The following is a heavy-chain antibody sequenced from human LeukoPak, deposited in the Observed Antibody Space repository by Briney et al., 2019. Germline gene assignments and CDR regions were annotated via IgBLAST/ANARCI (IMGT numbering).Heavy chain of an antibody. CDR1: GFTFSSYA. CDR2: ISYDGSNK. J-gene: IGHJ4*02. D-gene: IGHD3-22*01. CDR3: ARDSRYYYDSSGYYRFDY. V-gene: IGHV3-30*04. Sequence: GGSLRLSCAASGFTFSSYAMHWVRQAPGKGLEWVAVISYDGSNKYYADSVKGRFTISRDNAKNSLYLQMNSLRAEDTAVYYCARDSRYYYDSSGYYRFDYWGQGTLVTVSS.